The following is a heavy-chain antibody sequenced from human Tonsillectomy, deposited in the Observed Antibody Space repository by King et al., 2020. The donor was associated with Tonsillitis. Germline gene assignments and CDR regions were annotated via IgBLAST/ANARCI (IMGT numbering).Heavy chain of an antibody. Sequence: QVQLVESGAEVKKPGASVKVSCKASGYTFTSYGISWVRQAPGQGLEWMGWSSAYNGNTKYAQKLQGRVTMTTDTSTSTAYMERRSLRSDDTAVYYCARSRPFLDAFDIWGQGTMVTVSS. CDR1: GYTFTSYG. J-gene: IGHJ3*02. CDR3: ARSRPFLDAFDI. V-gene: IGHV1-18*01. D-gene: IGHD3-3*02. CDR2: SSAYNGNT.